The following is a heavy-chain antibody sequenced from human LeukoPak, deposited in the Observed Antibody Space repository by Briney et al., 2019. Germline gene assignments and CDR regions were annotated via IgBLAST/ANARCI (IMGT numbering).Heavy chain of an antibody. J-gene: IGHJ5*02. CDR1: GGTFSSYA. CDR3: ARDYSYGGNSYWFDP. V-gene: IGHV1-69*01. Sequence: GSSVKVSCKASGGTFSSYAINWARQAPGQGLEWMGGIIPIFGTANYAQKFQGRVTITADESTSTAYMELSSLRSEDTAVYYCARDYSYGGNSYWFDPWGQGTLVTVSS. D-gene: IGHD4-23*01. CDR2: IIPIFGTA.